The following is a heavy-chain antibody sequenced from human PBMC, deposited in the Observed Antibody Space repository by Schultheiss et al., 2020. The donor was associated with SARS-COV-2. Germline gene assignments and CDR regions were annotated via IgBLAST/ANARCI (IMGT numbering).Heavy chain of an antibody. V-gene: IGHV4-4*07. Sequence: SETLSLTCTVSGGSISSYYWSWIRQPPGKGLEWIGRIYTSGSTNYNPSLKSRVTMSLDTSNNQFSLTLTSVTAADTAVYYCRGYDYTGWFDPWGQGTLVTVSS. D-gene: IGHD3-10*01. J-gene: IGHJ5*02. CDR1: GGSISSYY. CDR2: IYTSGST. CDR3: RGYDYTGWFDP.